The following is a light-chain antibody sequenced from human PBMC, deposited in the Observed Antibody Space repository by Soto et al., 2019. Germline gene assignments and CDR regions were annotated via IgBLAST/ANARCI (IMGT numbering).Light chain of an antibody. CDR3: QKYNSSPLT. V-gene: IGKV1-27*01. CDR2: GAS. Sequence: DIQMTQSPSSLSASVGDRVTITCRASQGIRNYLSWYQQKSGKVPKLLIYGASTLQSGVPSRFSGSGSGTDFTLPISSLQPEDVATYYCQKYNSSPLTFGPGTKVDI. CDR1: QGIRNY. J-gene: IGKJ3*01.